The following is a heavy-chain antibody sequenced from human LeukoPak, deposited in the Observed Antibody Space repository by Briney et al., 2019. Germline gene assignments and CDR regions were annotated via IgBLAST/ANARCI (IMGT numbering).Heavy chain of an antibody. D-gene: IGHD3-16*01. CDR1: GGSFSGYY. J-gene: IGHJ5*02. V-gene: IGHV4-34*01. CDR2: INHSGSI. Sequence: SETLSLTCAVYGGSFSGYYWSWIRQPPGKGLEWIGEINHSGSINYNPSLKSRVTISVDTSQNQFSLKLRSVTAADTAVYYCARHYGPWGQGTLVTVSS. CDR3: ARHYGP.